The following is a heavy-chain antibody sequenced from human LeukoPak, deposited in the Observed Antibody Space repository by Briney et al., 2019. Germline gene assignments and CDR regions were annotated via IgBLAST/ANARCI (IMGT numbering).Heavy chain of an antibody. D-gene: IGHD1-1*01. CDR3: TRDRGAYNLYDY. J-gene: IGHJ4*02. Sequence: PGRSLRLSCTASGFTFGDYAMSWIRQAPGKGLEWVGFIRSKAYGKTADYAASVKGRFTISRDDSKAIAYLQMNSLKTEDTAVYHCTRDRGAYNLYDYWGQGTLVTVSS. CDR2: IRSKAYGKTA. V-gene: IGHV3-49*03. CDR1: GFTFGDYA.